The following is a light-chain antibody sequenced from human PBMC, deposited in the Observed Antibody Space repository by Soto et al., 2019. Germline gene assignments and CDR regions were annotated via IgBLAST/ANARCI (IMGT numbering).Light chain of an antibody. CDR2: GAS. J-gene: IGKJ1*01. Sequence: EIVMTQSPATLSVSPGERATLSCRASQSVSSNLAWYQQKPGQAPRLLIYGASTRATGIPAGFSGSGSGTEFTLTISSLQSEDFAVYYCQQYNNWLSTFGQGTKV. CDR1: QSVSSN. CDR3: QQYNNWLST. V-gene: IGKV3-15*01.